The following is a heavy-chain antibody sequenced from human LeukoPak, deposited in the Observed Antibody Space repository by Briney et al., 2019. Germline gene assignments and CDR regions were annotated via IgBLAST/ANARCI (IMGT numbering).Heavy chain of an antibody. D-gene: IGHD2-21*02. CDR3: ARDSSVVTSSDAFDI. CDR1: GGSFSGYY. CDR2: VYYSGST. V-gene: IGHV4-34*11. J-gene: IGHJ3*02. Sequence: PSETLSLTCAVYGGSFSGYYWSWIRQPPGEGLEWIGNVYYSGSTYNNPSLKSRVTISVDTSKNLFSLRLTSVTAADTAVYYCARDSSVVTSSDAFDIWGPGTMVTVSS.